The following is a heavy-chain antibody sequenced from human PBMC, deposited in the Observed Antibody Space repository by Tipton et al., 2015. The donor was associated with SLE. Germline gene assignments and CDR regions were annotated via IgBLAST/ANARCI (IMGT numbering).Heavy chain of an antibody. CDR2: INHSGRS. D-gene: IGHD3-10*01. V-gene: IGHV4-34*01. J-gene: IGHJ6*03. CDR1: GGSFIDYY. CDR3: ARLEGGLYFYGSERNTDF. Sequence: TLSLTCAVSGGSFIDYYWTWISQPPGRGLEWIGEINHSGRSKHNPSFKSRITISVETSKKQFSLRLSSVTAADTGVYYCARLEGGLYFYGSERNTDFWGKGTTVTVSS.